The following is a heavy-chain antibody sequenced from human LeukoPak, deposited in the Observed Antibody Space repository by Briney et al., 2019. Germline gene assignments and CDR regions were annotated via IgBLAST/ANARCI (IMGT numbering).Heavy chain of an antibody. CDR3: ARGGYCSNSNCYETYNYYFGLDV. Sequence: ASVKVSCKASGGTFSSYAISWVRQAPGQGLEWMGGIIPIFGTANYAQKFTGRVSITADESTNTAYMELGGLKYEDTAVYYCARGGYCSNSNCYETYNYYFGLDVWGQGTTVNVS. J-gene: IGHJ6*02. CDR1: GGTFSSYA. CDR2: IIPIFGTA. V-gene: IGHV1-69*13. D-gene: IGHD2-2*01.